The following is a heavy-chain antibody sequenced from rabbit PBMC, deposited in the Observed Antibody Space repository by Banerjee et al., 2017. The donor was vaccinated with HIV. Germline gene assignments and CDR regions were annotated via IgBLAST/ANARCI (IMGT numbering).Heavy chain of an antibody. CDR1: GFDFSNYG. CDR2: IDPIFGRT. Sequence: EESGGDLVKPGASLTLTCTASGFDFSNYGVTWVRQAPGKGLEWIGYIDPIFGRTYYASGVNGRFTISSHNAQNTLYLQLNSLTAADTATYFCVRDLGYDDYSEKGYFNLWGPGTLVTVS. D-gene: IGHD2-1*01. J-gene: IGHJ4*01. V-gene: IGHV1S47*01. CDR3: VRDLGYDDYSEKGYFNL.